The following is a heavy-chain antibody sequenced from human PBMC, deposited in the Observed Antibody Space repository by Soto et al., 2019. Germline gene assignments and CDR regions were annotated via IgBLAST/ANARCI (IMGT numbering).Heavy chain of an antibody. J-gene: IGHJ4*02. D-gene: IGHD1-26*01. CDR3: AKVGYSGSYFDY. V-gene: IGHV3-30*18. CDR1: GFTFSSYD. Sequence: QVQLVESGGGVVQPGRSLRLSCAASGFTFSSYDMHWVRQAPGKGLEWVAVISYDGSNKYYADSVKGRFTISRDNSKNTLYLQMTSLRAEDTAVYYCAKVGYSGSYFDYWGQGTLVTVSS. CDR2: ISYDGSNK.